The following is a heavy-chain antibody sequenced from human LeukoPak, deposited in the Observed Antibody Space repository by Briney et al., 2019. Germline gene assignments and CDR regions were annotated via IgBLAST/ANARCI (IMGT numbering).Heavy chain of an antibody. Sequence: PGGSLRLSCAASGFTLSSYAMSWVRQAPGEGLEWVGRVKTKGDGGAADYAAPVKGRFTISRDDSTKTLYLQMNSLKTEDTAVYYCTTDRMIYATNWAVSWFDPWGQGTLVTVSS. CDR2: VKTKGDGGAA. V-gene: IGHV3-15*01. CDR3: TTDRMIYATNWAVSWFDP. D-gene: IGHD2-8*01. J-gene: IGHJ5*02. CDR1: GFTLSSYA.